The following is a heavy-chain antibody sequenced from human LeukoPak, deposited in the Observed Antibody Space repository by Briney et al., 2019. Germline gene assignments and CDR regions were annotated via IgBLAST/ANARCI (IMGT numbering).Heavy chain of an antibody. Sequence: SETLSLTCTVSGGSISSYYWSWIRQPAGKGLEWIGRIYTSGSTNYNPSLKSRVTMSVDTSKNQFSLELSSVSAADTAVYYCAREGAGGWAFDIWGQGTMVTVSS. J-gene: IGHJ3*02. D-gene: IGHD1-26*01. V-gene: IGHV4-4*07. CDR2: IYTSGST. CDR1: GGSISSYY. CDR3: AREGAGGWAFDI.